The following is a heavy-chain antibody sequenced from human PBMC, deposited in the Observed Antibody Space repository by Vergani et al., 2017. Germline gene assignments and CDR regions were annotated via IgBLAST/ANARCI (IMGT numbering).Heavy chain of an antibody. CDR3: AVEIYDYGGSRDFDY. D-gene: IGHD4-23*01. V-gene: IGHV3-49*04. CDR2: IRSKTYGATT. CDR1: GFNFGEYG. J-gene: IGHJ4*02. Sequence: EVQLVESGGRVVWPGGSLRLSCTASGFNFGEYGVSWVRQAPGKGLEWIGFIRSKTYGATTEYAASVRGRFTISRDDSKGIAYLQMSSLKKEDTAVYRCAVEIYDYGGSRDFDYWGQGTLVVVSS.